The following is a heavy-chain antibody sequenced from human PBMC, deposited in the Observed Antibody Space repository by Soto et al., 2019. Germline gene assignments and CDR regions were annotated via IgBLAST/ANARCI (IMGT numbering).Heavy chain of an antibody. V-gene: IGHV3-48*02. CDR3: ARAVTWGLDV. CDR2: ISRSSTGI. CDR1: GFTFSLYS. Sequence: EVQLVESGGGLVQPGGSLRLSCAASGFTFSLYSMSWVRQAPGKGLEWVSYISRSSTGIHSADAEKGRFTISRDDATNSMHLQMNSLRDGDTAVYYCARAVTWGLDVWGQGTTVSLSS. J-gene: IGHJ6*02. D-gene: IGHD3-10*01.